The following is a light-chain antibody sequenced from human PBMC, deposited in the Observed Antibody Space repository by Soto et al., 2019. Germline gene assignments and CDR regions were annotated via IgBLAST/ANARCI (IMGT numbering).Light chain of an antibody. CDR2: DAS. CDR3: QQYGSSPLT. Sequence: EIVLTQSPDTLSLSPGEIATLSCRASQSVRSNYLAWYQQKPGQAPRFLIYDASSRATGIPDRFSGSGSGTDFTLTISRLEPEEFAVYYCQQYGSSPLTFGGGTKVEIK. J-gene: IGKJ4*01. CDR1: QSVRSNY. V-gene: IGKV3-20*01.